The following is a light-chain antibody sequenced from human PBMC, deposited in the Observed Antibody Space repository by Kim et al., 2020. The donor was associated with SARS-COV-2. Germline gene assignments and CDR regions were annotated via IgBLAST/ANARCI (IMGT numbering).Light chain of an antibody. CDR2: AAS. Sequence: LSRGERATLSGRASQSVSTNLAWYQQTPGQAPRLLIFAASSRATGIPDGFSGSGSGTDFSLTISRLEPEDFAVYYCQQYDRSPWTFGQGTKVDIK. CDR3: QQYDRSPWT. CDR1: QSVSTN. J-gene: IGKJ1*01. V-gene: IGKV3-20*01.